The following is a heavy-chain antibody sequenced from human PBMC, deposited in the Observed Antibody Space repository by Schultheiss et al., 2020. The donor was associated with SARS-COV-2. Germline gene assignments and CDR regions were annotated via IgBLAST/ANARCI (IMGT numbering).Heavy chain of an antibody. V-gene: IGHV2-5*01. CDR3: AHISSYYFLDDNFDY. Sequence: SGPTLVKPTQTLTLTCTFSRFSLSTSGVGVGWIRQPPGKALEWLALIYWNDDKRYSPSLKSRLTITKDTSKNQVVLTMTNMDPVDTATYYCAHISSYYFLDDNFDYWGQGTLVTVSS. CDR2: IYWNDDK. J-gene: IGHJ4*02. CDR1: RFSLSTSGVG. D-gene: IGHD3-22*01.